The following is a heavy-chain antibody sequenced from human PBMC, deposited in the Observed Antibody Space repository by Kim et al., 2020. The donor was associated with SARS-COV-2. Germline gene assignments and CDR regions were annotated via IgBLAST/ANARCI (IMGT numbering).Heavy chain of an antibody. D-gene: IGHD6-13*01. Sequence: GGSLRLSCAASGFTFSSYAMHWVRQAPGKGLEWVAVISYDGSNKYYADSVKGRFTISRDNSKNTLYLQMNSLRAEDTAVYYCARESSSWIQHYYYYMDV. CDR3: ARESSSWIQHYYYYMDV. V-gene: IGHV3-30-3*01. J-gene: IGHJ6*03. CDR1: GFTFSSYA. CDR2: ISYDGSNK.